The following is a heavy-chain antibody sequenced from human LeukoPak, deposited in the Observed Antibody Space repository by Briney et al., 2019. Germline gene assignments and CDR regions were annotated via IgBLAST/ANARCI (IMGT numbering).Heavy chain of an antibody. J-gene: IGHJ4*02. V-gene: IGHV1-18*01. CDR1: GYTFTSYG. CDR2: ISAYNGNT. CDR3: ARAPGAYYYGSGSYYPGVY. D-gene: IGHD3-10*01. Sequence: ASVEVSCKASGYTFTSYGISWVRQAPGQGLEWMGWISAYNGNTNYAQKLQGRVTMTTDTSTSTAYMELRSLRSDDTAVYYCARAPGAYYYGSGSYYPGVYWGQGTLVTVSS.